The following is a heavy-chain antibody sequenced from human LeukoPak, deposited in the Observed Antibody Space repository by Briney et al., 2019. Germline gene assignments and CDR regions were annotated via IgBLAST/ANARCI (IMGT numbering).Heavy chain of an antibody. CDR3: ARAFNPNYYYSSGCFNWFDP. CDR2: IYYSGST. D-gene: IGHD3-22*01. CDR1: GGSISSSSYY. V-gene: IGHV4-39*01. Sequence: PSETLSLTCTVSGGSISSSSYYWGWIRQPPGKGLEWIGSIYYSGSTYYNPSLKSRVTISVDTSKNQFSLKLSSVTAADTAVYYCARAFNPNYYYSSGCFNWFDPWGQGTLFTVSS. J-gene: IGHJ5*02.